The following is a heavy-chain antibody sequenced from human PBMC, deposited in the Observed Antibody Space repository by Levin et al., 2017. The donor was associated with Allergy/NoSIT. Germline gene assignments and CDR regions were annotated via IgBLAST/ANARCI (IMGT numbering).Heavy chain of an antibody. CDR1: GFTFSNYG. D-gene: IGHD5-24*01. CDR2: ISYDGSNR. Sequence: GGSLRLSCAASGFTFSNYGIHWVRRTPGKGLEWVAMISYDGSNRYYRDSVRGRFTISRDHSKNTVHLQMNSLSPEDTAVYYCAKDRRVRWLQTVPDYWGYGTLVTVSS. J-gene: IGHJ4*01. V-gene: IGHV3-30*18. CDR3: AKDRRVRWLQTVPDY.